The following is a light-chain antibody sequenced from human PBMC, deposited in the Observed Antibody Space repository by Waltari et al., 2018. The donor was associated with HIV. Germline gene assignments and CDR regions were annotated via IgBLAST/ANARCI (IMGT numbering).Light chain of an antibody. V-gene: IGLV2-23*02. CDR3: CSYAGSSTFVV. Sequence: QSALTQPASVSGSPGQSITLSCTGTSSDVGSYYLVSLYQQHPGKAPKLMIYEVSKRPSGVSNRFSGSKSGNTASLTISGLQAEDEADYYCCSYAGSSTFVVFGGGTKLTVL. CDR2: EVS. CDR1: SSDVGSYYL. J-gene: IGLJ2*01.